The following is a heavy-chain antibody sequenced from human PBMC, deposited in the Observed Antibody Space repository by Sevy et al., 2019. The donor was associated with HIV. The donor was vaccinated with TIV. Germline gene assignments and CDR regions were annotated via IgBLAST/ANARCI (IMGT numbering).Heavy chain of an antibody. D-gene: IGHD1-26*01. CDR1: GFTLSNCN. Sequence: QPGGSLRLSCAASGFTLSNCNMNWVRQAPGKGLEWISYIRSGDDTIYYAQSVKGRFTFSRDNAKNSLYLQMDSLTDEDTAVYYCAKDRWDTTSPSRALDFWGQGTLVTVSS. CDR2: IRSGDDTI. V-gene: IGHV3-48*02. CDR3: AKDRWDTTSPSRALDF. J-gene: IGHJ4*02.